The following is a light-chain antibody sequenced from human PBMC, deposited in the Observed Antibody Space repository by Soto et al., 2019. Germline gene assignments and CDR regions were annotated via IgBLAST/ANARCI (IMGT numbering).Light chain of an antibody. CDR1: QSVSRDY. V-gene: IGKV3-20*01. Sequence: EIVLTQSPGTLSLSPGERATLSCRASQSVSRDYLAWYQQKPGQAPRLLIYGASSRATDIPDRFSGSGSGTDFTLTISRLEPEDFAVYYCHQYGGSPQTFXQGTKADIK. CDR3: HQYGGSPQT. CDR2: GAS. J-gene: IGKJ1*01.